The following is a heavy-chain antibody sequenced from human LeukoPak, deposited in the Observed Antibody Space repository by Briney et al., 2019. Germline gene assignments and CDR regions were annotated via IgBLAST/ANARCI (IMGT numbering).Heavy chain of an antibody. D-gene: IGHD3-9*01. V-gene: IGHV4-59*01. CDR2: IYYSGST. CDR3: ARDDYDILAFY. CDR1: GDSISSYY. J-gene: IGHJ4*02. Sequence: SETLSLTCTVSGDSISSYYWSWLRQPPGKGLEWLGYIYYSGSTNYNPSLKSRVTISVDTSKNQFSLKLSSVTAADTAVYYCARDDYDILAFYWGQGTLVTVSS.